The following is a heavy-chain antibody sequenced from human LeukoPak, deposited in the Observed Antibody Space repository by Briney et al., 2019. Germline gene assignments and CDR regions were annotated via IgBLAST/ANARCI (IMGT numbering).Heavy chain of an antibody. CDR1: GGSISSSSYY. V-gene: IGHV4-39*07. CDR3: ARGSFYGDYDGNWFDP. J-gene: IGHJ5*02. Sequence: SETLSLTCTVSGGSISSSSYYWGWIRQPPGKGLEWIGSIYYSGSTYYNPSLKSRVTISVDTSKNQFSLKLSSVTAADTAVYYCARGSFYGDYDGNWFDPWGQGTLVTVSS. D-gene: IGHD4-17*01. CDR2: IYYSGST.